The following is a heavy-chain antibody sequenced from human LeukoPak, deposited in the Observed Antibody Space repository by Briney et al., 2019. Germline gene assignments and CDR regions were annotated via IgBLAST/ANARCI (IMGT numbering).Heavy chain of an antibody. D-gene: IGHD4-17*01. CDR3: ARDYATVTGYYGMDV. CDR2: IYYSGST. J-gene: IGHJ6*02. V-gene: IGHV4-31*03. CDR1: GGSISSGGYY. Sequence: SETLSLTCTVSGGSISSGGYYWSWIRQHPGKGLEWIGYIYYSGSTYYNPSLKSRVTISVDTSKNQFSLKLSSVTAADTAVYYCARDYATVTGYYGMDVWGQGTTVTVSS.